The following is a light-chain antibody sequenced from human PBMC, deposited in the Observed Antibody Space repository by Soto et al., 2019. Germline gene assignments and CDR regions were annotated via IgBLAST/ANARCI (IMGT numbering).Light chain of an antibody. V-gene: IGLV2-14*03. CDR2: DVS. CDR3: YSYTSSNTYV. CDR1: SSDVGGYNY. Sequence: QSALTQPASVSGSPGQSITISCTGTSSDVGGYNYVSWYQHHPGKVPQLMIYDVSNRPSGVSNRFSGSKSGNTASLTISGLQSEGEADYYCYSYTSSNTYVFGTGTKLTVL. J-gene: IGLJ1*01.